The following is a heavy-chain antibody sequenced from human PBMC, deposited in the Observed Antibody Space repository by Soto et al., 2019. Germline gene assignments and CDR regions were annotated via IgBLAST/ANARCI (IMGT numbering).Heavy chain of an antibody. J-gene: IGHJ5*02. V-gene: IGHV4-30-2*05. D-gene: IGHD4-4*01. CDR3: ARHWLQSWFDP. CDR1: GGSINSGGYS. Sequence: PSETLSLTCTVSGGSINSGGYSWTWIRQPPGKGLEWIGFIYHSGTTYYNPSLKSRVTISVDTSKNQFSLKLSSVTAADTAVYYCARHWLQSWFDPWGQGTLVTVSS. CDR2: IYHSGTT.